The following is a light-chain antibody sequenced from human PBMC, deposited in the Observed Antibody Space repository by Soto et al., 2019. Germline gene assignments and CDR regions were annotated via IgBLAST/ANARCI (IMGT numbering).Light chain of an antibody. CDR2: SAS. Sequence: IRMTQSPSTLSGSVGVRVTITCRASQTISSWLAWYQQKPGKAPKYLIQSASSLQSGVPSTFSGSGSGTDFTLTINSLHPEDFATYYCLQVYNFPRTFGQGTMV. CDR3: LQVYNFPRT. V-gene: IGKV1-12*01. CDR1: QTISSW. J-gene: IGKJ1*01.